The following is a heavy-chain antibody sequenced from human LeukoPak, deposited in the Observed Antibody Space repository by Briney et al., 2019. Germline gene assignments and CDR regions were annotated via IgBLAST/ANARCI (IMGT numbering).Heavy chain of an antibody. CDR2: INPDSGAT. CDR1: GFTFTDFY. Sequence: ASVKVSCKASGFTFTDFYMYWVRQAPGQGLEWMGWINPDSGATNYAQEFEGRVTLTRDTSITTSYMELTRLRSDDTAVYYCARGTRGGASAIWGQGTMVTVSS. CDR3: ARGTRGGASAI. V-gene: IGHV1-2*02. J-gene: IGHJ3*02.